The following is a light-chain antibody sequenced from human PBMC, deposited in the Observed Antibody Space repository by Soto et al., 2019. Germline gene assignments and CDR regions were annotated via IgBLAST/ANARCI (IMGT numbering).Light chain of an antibody. J-gene: IGLJ1*01. Sequence: QSVLTQPRSVSGSPGQSVTISCSGTSSDAGGYNYVSWYQQHPGKAPKLMIYDVSKRPSGVPDRFSGSKSGNTASLTISGLQAEDEADYYCCSYAGRYTYVFGTGTKSPS. V-gene: IGLV2-11*01. CDR1: SSDAGGYNY. CDR2: DVS. CDR3: CSYAGRYTYV.